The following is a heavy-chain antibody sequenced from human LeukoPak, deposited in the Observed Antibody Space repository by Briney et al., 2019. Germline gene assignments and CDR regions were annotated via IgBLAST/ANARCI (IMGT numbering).Heavy chain of an antibody. V-gene: IGHV3-30*18. D-gene: IGHD3-10*01. CDR3: AKDLVRADNTDYGMDV. CDR2: ISYDANNK. J-gene: IGHJ6*01. CDR1: GFTFSSYG. Sequence: QPGRPLRLSCVASGFTFSSYGMHWVRQAPGKGLEWGAVISYDANNKYYADSVKGRFTLSRDNSKNTMYLQMNRLRAEETAVYYCAKDLVRADNTDYGMDVWGQGTTVAVSA.